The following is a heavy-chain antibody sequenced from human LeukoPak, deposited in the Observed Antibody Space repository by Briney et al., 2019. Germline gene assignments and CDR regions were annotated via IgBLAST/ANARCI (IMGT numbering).Heavy chain of an antibody. CDR1: GFTFSNAW. J-gene: IGHJ6*03. CDR2: IKSKTDGGTT. CDR3: TGRGDYLGRHYYYYYMDV. D-gene: IGHD4-17*01. Sequence: GGSLRLSCAASGFTFSNAWMSWVRQAPGKGLEWVGRIKSKTDGGTTDYAAPVKGRFTISRDDSKNTLYLQMNSLKTEDTVVYYCTGRGDYLGRHYYYYYMDVWGKGTTVTISS. V-gene: IGHV3-15*01.